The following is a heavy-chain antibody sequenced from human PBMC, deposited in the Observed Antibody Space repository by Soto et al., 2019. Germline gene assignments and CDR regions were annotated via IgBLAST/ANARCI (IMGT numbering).Heavy chain of an antibody. J-gene: IGHJ6*02. CDR3: ARDRLNILTGYPYYYYGMDV. CDR2: IYYSGST. D-gene: IGHD3-9*01. CDR1: GGSISSGGYY. V-gene: IGHV4-31*03. Sequence: SETLSLTCTVSGGSISSGGYYWSWIRQHPGKGLEWIGYIYYSGSTYYNPSLKSRVTISVDTSKNQFSLELSSVTAADTAVYYCARDRLNILTGYPYYYYGMDVWGQGTTVTVSS.